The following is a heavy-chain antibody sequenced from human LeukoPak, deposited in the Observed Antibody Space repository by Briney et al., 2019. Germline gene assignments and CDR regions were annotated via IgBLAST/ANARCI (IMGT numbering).Heavy chain of an antibody. D-gene: IGHD2-8*01. CDR3: ARDCTNGVCYGTDFDY. Sequence: GGSLRLSCAASGFTFSDYYMSWIRQAPGKGLEWVAVIWYDGSNKYYADSVKGRFTISRDNSKNTLYLQMNSLRAEDTAVYYCARDCTNGVCYGTDFDYWGQGTLVTVSS. CDR1: GFTFSDYY. V-gene: IGHV3-33*08. J-gene: IGHJ4*02. CDR2: IWYDGSNK.